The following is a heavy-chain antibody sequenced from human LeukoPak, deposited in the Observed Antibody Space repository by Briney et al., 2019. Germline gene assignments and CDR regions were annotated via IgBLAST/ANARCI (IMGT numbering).Heavy chain of an antibody. V-gene: IGHV3-66*04. Sequence: PGGSLRLSCSASGFTFSSYSMHWVRQAPGKGLEWVSVIYSGGSTYYADSVKGRFTISRDNSKNTLSLQMNSLRAEDTAVYYCARHYKYCSSISCNYFDYWGQGTLVTVSS. J-gene: IGHJ4*02. CDR1: GFTFSSYS. CDR3: ARHYKYCSSISCNYFDY. D-gene: IGHD2-2*01. CDR2: IYSGGST.